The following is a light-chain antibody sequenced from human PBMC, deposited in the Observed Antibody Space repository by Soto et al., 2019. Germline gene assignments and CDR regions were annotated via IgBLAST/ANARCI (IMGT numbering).Light chain of an antibody. CDR3: QQRGNRGT. Sequence: EIVLTQSPATLSLSPGERATLSCRASQSVSSYLAWYQQKPGQAPRLLIYDASNRATGIPARFSGSGSGTDFTLTISSLEPEDFAVYYCQQRGNRGTFGQGTKLEIK. CDR1: QSVSSY. J-gene: IGKJ2*02. V-gene: IGKV3-11*01. CDR2: DAS.